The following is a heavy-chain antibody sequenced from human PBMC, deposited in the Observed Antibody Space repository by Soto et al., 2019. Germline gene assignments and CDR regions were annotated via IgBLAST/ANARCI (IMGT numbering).Heavy chain of an antibody. J-gene: IGHJ6*02. Sequence: QVQLVQSGAEVKKPGASVKVSCKASGYTFTSYGISWVRQAPGQGLEWMGWISAYNGNTNYAQKLQGRVTMTTDTPTSTAYMELRSLRSDDTAVYYCARGPDDYGDYEDYYYGMDVWGQGTTVTVSS. V-gene: IGHV1-18*01. CDR1: GYTFTSYG. CDR3: ARGPDDYGDYEDYYYGMDV. CDR2: ISAYNGNT. D-gene: IGHD4-17*01.